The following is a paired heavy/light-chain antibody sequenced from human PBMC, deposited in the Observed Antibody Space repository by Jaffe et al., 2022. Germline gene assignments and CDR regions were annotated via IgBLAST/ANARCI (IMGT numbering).Heavy chain of an antibody. CDR1: GGSISSGSYY. Sequence: QVQLQESGPGLVKPSQTLSLTCTVSGGSISSGSYYWSWIRQPAGKGLEWIGRIYTSGSTNYNPSLKSRVTISVDTSKNQFSLKLSSVTAADTAVYYCARDREAVAGTGFRYYYYYMDVWGKGTTVTVSS. D-gene: IGHD6-19*01. J-gene: IGHJ6*03. CDR3: ARDREAVAGTGFRYYYYYMDV. CDR2: IYTSGST. V-gene: IGHV4-61*02.
Light chain of an antibody. CDR1: SSNIGNNA. CDR2: YDD. CDR3: AAWDDRLNGWV. J-gene: IGLJ3*02. V-gene: IGLV1-36*01. Sequence: QSVLTQPPSVSEAPRQRVTISCSGSSSNIGNNAVNWYQQLPGKAPKLLIYYDDLLPSGVSDRFSGSKSGTSASLAISGLQSEDEADYYCAAWDDRLNGWVFGGGTKLTVL.